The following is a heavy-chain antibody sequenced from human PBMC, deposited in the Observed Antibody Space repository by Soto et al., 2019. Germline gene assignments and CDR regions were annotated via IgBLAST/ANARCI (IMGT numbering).Heavy chain of an antibody. CDR1: GFSLSTSVMC. V-gene: IGHV2-70*01. D-gene: IGHD4-17*01. J-gene: IGHJ4*02. CDR3: ARTSGYGGNPFDF. CDR2: IDWDDDK. Sequence: GPTLVNPTKTLTLTCTFSGFSLSTSVMCVSWIRQPPGKALEWLALIDWDDDKYYNTFLKTRLTISRDTSKNQVVLTMTNMDPVDTATYYCARTSGYGGNPFDFWGQGTLVTVSS.